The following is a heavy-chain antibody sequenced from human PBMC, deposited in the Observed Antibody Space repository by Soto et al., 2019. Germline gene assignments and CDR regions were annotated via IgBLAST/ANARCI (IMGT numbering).Heavy chain of an antibody. CDR1: GFTFSDYY. Sequence: QVKLEESGGGLVKPGGSLRLSCAASGFTFSDYYMTWIRQAPGKGLEWVSYIGGSGSHIYYADSMKGRFTISRDNAKNARYLQMNSLRADDTAVYYCGRGGTNWSSRRDDYWGQGTLVSVSS. CDR2: IGGSGSHI. J-gene: IGHJ4*02. CDR3: GRGGTNWSSRRDDY. V-gene: IGHV3-11*01. D-gene: IGHD1-20*01.